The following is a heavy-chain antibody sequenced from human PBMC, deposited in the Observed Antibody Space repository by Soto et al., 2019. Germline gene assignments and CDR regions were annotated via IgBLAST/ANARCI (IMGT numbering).Heavy chain of an antibody. CDR1: GGSISSYY. Sequence: QVQLQESGPGLVKPSETLSLTCTVSGGSISSYYWSWIRQPPGKGLEWIGYIYYSGSTNYNPSLKSRVTIPVDTSKNQFSLKLSSATAADTAVYYCARDYPPEYCSGGSCYSWFDPWGQGTLVTVSS. CDR2: IYYSGST. CDR3: ARDYPPEYCSGGSCYSWFDP. V-gene: IGHV4-59*01. J-gene: IGHJ5*02. D-gene: IGHD2-15*01.